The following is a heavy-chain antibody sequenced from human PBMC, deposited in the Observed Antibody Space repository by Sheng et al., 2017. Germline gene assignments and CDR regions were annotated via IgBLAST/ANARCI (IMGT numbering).Heavy chain of an antibody. CDR3: VRCQKHRFRGGFDP. CDR2: IYYSGIT. CDR1: GDSIMSDGYY. D-gene: IGHD3-10*01. J-gene: IGHJ5*02. Sequence: QLQLQESGPGLVKPSETLSLTCTVSGDSIMSDGYYWAWIRQPPGKGLEWIGSIYYSGITYYNPSLKSRVSVSVDTSKNQFSLRLTSVTAADTAIHYCVRCQKHRFRGGFDPVGPGNPWSPSP. V-gene: IGHV4-39*07.